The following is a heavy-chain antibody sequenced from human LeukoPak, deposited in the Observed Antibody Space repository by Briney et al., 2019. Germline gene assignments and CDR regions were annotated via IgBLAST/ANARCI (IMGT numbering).Heavy chain of an antibody. V-gene: IGHV3-11*05. D-gene: IGHD4-17*01. Sequence: KSGGSLRLSCAARGYTFSLYYMSWTRQAPGKGLEWVSYISSSSSYTNYADSVKGRFTISRDNAKNSLYLQMNSLRAEDTAVYYCARDSGDYGDPLPDYWGQGTLVTVSS. CDR2: ISSSSSYT. CDR3: ARDSGDYGDPLPDY. CDR1: GYTFSLYY. J-gene: IGHJ4*02.